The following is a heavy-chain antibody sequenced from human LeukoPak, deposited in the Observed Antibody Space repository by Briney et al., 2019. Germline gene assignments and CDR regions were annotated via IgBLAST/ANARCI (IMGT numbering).Heavy chain of an antibody. D-gene: IGHD3-22*01. J-gene: IGHJ4*02. V-gene: IGHV5-51*01. Sequence: GESLKISCKASGYSFINHWIGWVRQKPGKGLEWVGIMYPDDSDTRYSPSFQGQVSISAAKSLSTAYLQWSSLKASDTAMYYCARLIYDSSGYFDYWGQGTLVTVSS. CDR1: GYSFINHW. CDR3: ARLIYDSSGYFDY. CDR2: MYPDDSDT.